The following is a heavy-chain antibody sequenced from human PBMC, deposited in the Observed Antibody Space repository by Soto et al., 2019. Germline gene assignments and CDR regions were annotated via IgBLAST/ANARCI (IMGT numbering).Heavy chain of an antibody. CDR2: ISSSSSYI. CDR1: GFTFSSYS. V-gene: IGHV3-21*04. D-gene: IGHD6-6*01. J-gene: IGHJ6*02. Sequence: GGSLRLSCAASGFTFSSYSMNWVRQAPGKGLDWVSSISSSSSYIYYADSVKGRFTISRDNAKNSLYLQMNSLRSEDTAVYYCATRKGSSSDLVYYYYGMDVWGQGTTVTVSS. CDR3: ATRKGSSSDLVYYYYGMDV.